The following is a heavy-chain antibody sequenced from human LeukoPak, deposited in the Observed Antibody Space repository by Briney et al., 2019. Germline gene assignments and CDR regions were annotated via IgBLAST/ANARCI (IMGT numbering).Heavy chain of an antibody. V-gene: IGHV5-51*01. D-gene: IGHD2-2*01. CDR3: ARVVGAAPFDY. Sequence: GESLKISCQGSGYSFSSYWIAWVRQMPGKGLEWMGVIYPSDPHTTYSPSFQGQVTISADKSISTAYLQWNSLQASDTAIYYCARVVGAAPFDYWGQGTLVTVSS. CDR2: IYPSDPHT. CDR1: GYSFSSYW. J-gene: IGHJ4*02.